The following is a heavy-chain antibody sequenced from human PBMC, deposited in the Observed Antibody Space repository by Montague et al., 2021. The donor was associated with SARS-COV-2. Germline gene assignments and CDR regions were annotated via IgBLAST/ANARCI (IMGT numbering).Heavy chain of an antibody. CDR3: ARTSQYCTPTNCYLPNAMDV. CDR2: IWHGGST. Sequence: DTLSLSCTVSGYSITHAYYCGWIRPPPGKGLEWIGNIWHGGSTYYNPSLKSRVTISVDTSNNQFSLKLTSVTAADTAVYYCARTSQYCTPTNCYLPNAMDVWGQGTTVTVSS. V-gene: IGHV4-38-2*02. J-gene: IGHJ6*02. CDR1: GYSITHAYY. D-gene: IGHD2-8*01.